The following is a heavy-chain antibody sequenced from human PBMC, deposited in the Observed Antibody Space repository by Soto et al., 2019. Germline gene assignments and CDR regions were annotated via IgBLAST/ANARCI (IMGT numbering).Heavy chain of an antibody. CDR1: GFTFSSYA. CDR2: ISGSGGST. J-gene: IGHJ4*02. Sequence: HPGGSLRLSCAASGFTFSSYAMSWVRQAPGKGLEWVSAISGSGGSTYYADSVKGRFTISRDNSKNTLYLQMNSLRAEDTAVYYCAKMGDWYSSGWYFRDPAPYDYWGQGTLVTVSS. D-gene: IGHD6-19*01. V-gene: IGHV3-23*01. CDR3: AKMGDWYSSGWYFRDPAPYDY.